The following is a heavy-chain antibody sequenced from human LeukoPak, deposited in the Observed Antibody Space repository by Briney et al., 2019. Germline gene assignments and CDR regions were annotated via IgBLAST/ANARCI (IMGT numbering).Heavy chain of an antibody. CDR1: GYSISSGYY. V-gene: IGHV4-38-2*02. CDR2: IYHSGST. CDR3: ARRGTLWFGGYNWFDP. Sequence: PSETLSLTCTVSGYSISSGYYWGWIRQPPGKGLEWIGSIYHSGSTYYNPSLKSRVTISVDTSKNQFSLKLSSVTAADTAVYYCARRGTLWFGGYNWFDPWGQGTLVTVSS. J-gene: IGHJ5*02. D-gene: IGHD3-10*01.